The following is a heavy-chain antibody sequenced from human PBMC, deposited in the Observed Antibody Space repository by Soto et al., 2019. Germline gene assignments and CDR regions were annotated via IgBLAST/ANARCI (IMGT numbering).Heavy chain of an antibody. J-gene: IGHJ5*02. CDR3: ARHPYYYGSGSYYNEDWFDP. CDR1: GGSISSSTNY. CDR2: IYYGGST. Sequence: SETLSLTCTVPGGSISSSTNYWGWIRQPPGKGLEWIGSIYYGGSTYYNPSLKSRVTISVDTSKNQFSLKLSSVTAADTAVYYCARHPYYYGSGSYYNEDWFDPWGQGTLVTVSS. V-gene: IGHV4-39*01. D-gene: IGHD3-10*01.